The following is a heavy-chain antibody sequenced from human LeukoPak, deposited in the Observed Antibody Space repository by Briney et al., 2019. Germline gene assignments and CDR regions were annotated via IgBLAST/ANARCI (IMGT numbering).Heavy chain of an antibody. Sequence: GGSLRLSCAASGFTFSSYSMNWVRQAPGKGLEWVSSISSSSSYIYYADSVKGRFTISRDNAKNSLYLQMNGLRAEDTAVYCCARVRGVVVPVNGMDVWGQGTTVTVSS. CDR2: ISSSSSYI. CDR3: ARVRGVVVPVNGMDV. J-gene: IGHJ6*02. V-gene: IGHV3-21*01. D-gene: IGHD2-2*01. CDR1: GFTFSSYS.